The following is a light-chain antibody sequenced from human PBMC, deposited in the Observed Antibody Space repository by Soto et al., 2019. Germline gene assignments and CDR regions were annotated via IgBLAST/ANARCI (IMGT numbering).Light chain of an antibody. Sequence: QSAPTQPASVSGSPGQSITLSWTGTSSDIGGYDYVSWYQRHPGKAPKLIIYDVNNRPSGVSNRFSGSKSGNTASLTISGLQAEDEDDYYCTSYASGSSHVVFGGGTKLTVL. J-gene: IGLJ2*01. V-gene: IGLV2-14*01. CDR3: TSYASGSSHVV. CDR2: DVN. CDR1: SSDIGGYDY.